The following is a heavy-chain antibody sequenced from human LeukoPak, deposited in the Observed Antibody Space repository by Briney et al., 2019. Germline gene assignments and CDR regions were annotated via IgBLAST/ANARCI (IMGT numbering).Heavy chain of an antibody. D-gene: IGHD4-11*01. V-gene: IGHV3-33*06. CDR2: IWSDATNQ. CDR3: AKDAQRGFDYSNSLEH. CDR1: GFTFSHFG. Sequence: PGGSLRLSCETSGFTFSHFGMHWVRQAPGKGLEWVAVIWSDATNQYYADSVKGRFTISRDNFRRTVSLEMNSLRAEDTAVYYRAKDAQRGFDYSNSLEHWGQGSLVIASS. J-gene: IGHJ5*02.